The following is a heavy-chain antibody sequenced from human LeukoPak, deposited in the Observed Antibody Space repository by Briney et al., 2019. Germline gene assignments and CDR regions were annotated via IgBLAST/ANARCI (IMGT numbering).Heavy chain of an antibody. J-gene: IGHJ3*02. CDR1: GGSISSGDYY. CDR2: IYYSGST. Sequence: SETLSLTCTVSGGSISSGDYYWSWIRQPPGKGLEWIGYIYYSGSTNYNPSLKSRVTISVDTSKNQFSLKLSSVTAADTAVYYCARGGSYDSSGYYYNDAFDIWGQGTMVTVSS. CDR3: ARGGSYDSSGYYYNDAFDI. D-gene: IGHD3-22*01. V-gene: IGHV4-61*08.